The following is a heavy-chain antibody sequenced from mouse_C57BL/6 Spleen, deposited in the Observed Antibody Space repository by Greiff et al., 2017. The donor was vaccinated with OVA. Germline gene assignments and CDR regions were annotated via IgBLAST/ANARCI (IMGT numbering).Heavy chain of an antibody. Sequence: QVQLQQPGAELVRPGSSVKLSCKASGYTFTSYWMDWVKQRPGQGLEWIGNIYPSNSGTHYNQKFKNKATLTVDKSSSTAYMQLSSLTSEDSAVYYGARNPVGYAMGDRGKATSVT. CDR3: ARNPVGYAMGD. V-gene: IGHV1-61*01. J-gene: IGHJ4*01. CDR2: IYPSNSGT. CDR1: GYTFTSYW.